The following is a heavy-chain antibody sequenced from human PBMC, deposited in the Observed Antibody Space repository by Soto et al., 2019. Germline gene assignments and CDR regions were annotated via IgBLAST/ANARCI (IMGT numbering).Heavy chain of an antibody. CDR2: INHSGST. CDR1: GGSFSGYY. J-gene: IGHJ4*02. Sequence: PSETLSLTCAVYGGSFSGYYWSWIRQPPGKGLEWIGEINHSGSTNYNPSLKSRVTISVDTSKNQFSLKLSSVTAADAAVYYCARAVVSAWDYWGQGTLVTSPQ. CDR3: ARAVVSAWDY. D-gene: IGHD2-15*01. V-gene: IGHV4-34*01.